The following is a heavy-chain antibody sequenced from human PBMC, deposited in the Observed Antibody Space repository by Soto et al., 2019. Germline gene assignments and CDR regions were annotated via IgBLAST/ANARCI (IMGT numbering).Heavy chain of an antibody. CDR3: ARHGGGTNYYFDY. V-gene: IGHV5-10-1*01. CDR1: GYSFTSHW. Sequence: PGESLKISCKLSGYSFTSHWISWVRQVPGKGLEWMGRIDPAASSTNYSPSFQGHVTVSADQPFTSAFLQWSSLQTSDTAMYYCARHGGGTNYYFDYWGQGTLVTVSS. J-gene: IGHJ4*02. CDR2: IDPAASST. D-gene: IGHD1-1*01.